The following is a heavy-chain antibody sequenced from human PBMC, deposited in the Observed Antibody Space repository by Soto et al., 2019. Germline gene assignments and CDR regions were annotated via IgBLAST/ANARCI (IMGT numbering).Heavy chain of an antibody. J-gene: IGHJ4*02. CDR2: ISSDGTTT. CDR1: GFSFRSYW. CDR3: AREYYGVLTGYYKDY. Sequence: EVQLVESGGGLVQSGGSLGLSCVASGFSFRSYWMHWVRQAPGKGLVWVAGISSDGTTTTYADSPNGRFTVSRDNAANTLYLQMSSLRAEATAVYYCAREYYGVLTGYYKDYWGQGTLVTVSS. D-gene: IGHD3-9*01. V-gene: IGHV3-74*01.